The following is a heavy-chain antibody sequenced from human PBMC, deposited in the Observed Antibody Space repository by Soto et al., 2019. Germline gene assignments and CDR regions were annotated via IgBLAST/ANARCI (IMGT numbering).Heavy chain of an antibody. V-gene: IGHV4-39*01. J-gene: IGHJ3*02. CDR3: ASRPNKVTVALAVTVVCAFDI. CDR2: IYYSGST. Sequence: QLQLQESGPGLVKPSETLSLTCTVSGGSISSSSYYWGWIRQPPGKGLEWIGSIYYSGSTYYNPSLNIRVTIAVDTSKTLSPQNLSSVTPAGTAVYCCASRPNKVTVALAVTVVCAFDIWGQGTMVTVSS. D-gene: IGHD6-19*01. CDR1: GGSISSSSYY.